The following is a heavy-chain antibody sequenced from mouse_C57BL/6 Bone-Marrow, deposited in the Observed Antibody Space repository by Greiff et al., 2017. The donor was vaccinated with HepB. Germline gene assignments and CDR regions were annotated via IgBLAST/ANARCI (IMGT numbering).Heavy chain of an antibody. CDR1: GFSLTSYG. J-gene: IGHJ4*01. Sequence: QVQLKESGPGLVQPSQSLSITCTVSGFSLTSYGVHWVRQSPGKGLEWLGVIWSGGGTDYNAAFISRLSISKDNSKSQVFFKMNSLQADDTAIYYCARKAYYYAMDYWGQGTSVTVSS. V-gene: IGHV2-2*01. CDR3: ARKAYYYAMDY. CDR2: IWSGGGT.